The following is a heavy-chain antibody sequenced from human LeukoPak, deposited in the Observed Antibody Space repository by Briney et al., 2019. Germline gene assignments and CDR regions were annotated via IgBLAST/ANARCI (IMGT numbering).Heavy chain of an antibody. J-gene: IGHJ4*02. CDR1: GFTFYNYA. D-gene: IGHD3-22*01. CDR2: ISGSGGST. V-gene: IGHV3-23*01. CDR3: ARAMMVVTNLWGVFDY. Sequence: GGPLRLSCAASGFTFYNYAMSWVRQAPGMGLEWVSGISGSGGSTYYADSVKGRFTISRDTSKNTLYLQMNSLRAEDTAVYYCARAMMVVTNLWGVFDYWGQGNLVTVSS.